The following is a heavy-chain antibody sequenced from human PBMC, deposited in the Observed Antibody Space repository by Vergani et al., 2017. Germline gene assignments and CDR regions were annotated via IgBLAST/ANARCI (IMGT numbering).Heavy chain of an antibody. CDR1: GFTLSNYD. Sequence: QVQLVESGGGVVQRGGSLRLSCATSGFTLSNYDMQWIRQGPGKGLEFVAFIQFDGSNQYYADSVKGRFTLSRDFSKNTLYLQMNSLRTEDTATYYCAKHFRGWGIDYKDQGTQVIVSS. J-gene: IGHJ4*02. CDR3: AKHFRGWGIDY. CDR2: IQFDGSNQ. D-gene: IGHD3-16*01. V-gene: IGHV3-30*02.